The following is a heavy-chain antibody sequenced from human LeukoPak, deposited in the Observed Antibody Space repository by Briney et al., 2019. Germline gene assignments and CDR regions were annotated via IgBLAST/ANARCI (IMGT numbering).Heavy chain of an antibody. Sequence: GGSLRLSCAASGLTSSSCAMSWVRQAPGKGLEWVSGLSGSGGSTYYADSVKGRFTISRDNSKNTLYLRMDSLRDEDTAVYYCVKGNDNSYHYYFDCWGQGTLVTVSS. D-gene: IGHD3-9*01. CDR1: GLTSSSCA. CDR3: VKGNDNSYHYYFDC. J-gene: IGHJ4*02. V-gene: IGHV3-23*01. CDR2: LSGSGGST.